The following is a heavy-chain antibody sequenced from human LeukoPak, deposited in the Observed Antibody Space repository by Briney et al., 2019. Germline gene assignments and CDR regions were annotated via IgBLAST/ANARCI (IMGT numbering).Heavy chain of an antibody. J-gene: IGHJ4*02. CDR2: IIPILGIA. Sequence: ASVKVSCKASGGTFSSYAISWVRQAPGQGLEWMGRIIPILGIANYAQKFQGRVTMTRDTSTSTVYMELSSLRSEDTAVYYCSAIAVAGGAHFDYWGQGTLVTVSS. D-gene: IGHD6-19*01. V-gene: IGHV1-69*04. CDR1: GGTFSSYA. CDR3: SAIAVAGGAHFDY.